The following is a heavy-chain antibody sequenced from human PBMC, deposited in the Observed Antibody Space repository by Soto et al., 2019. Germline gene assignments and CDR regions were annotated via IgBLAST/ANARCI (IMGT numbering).Heavy chain of an antibody. CDR1: GGSISRYY. CDR2: IYTTGST. D-gene: IGHD3-9*01. CDR3: ARVESLLTKQYYFDS. V-gene: IGHV4-4*07. J-gene: IGHJ4*02. Sequence: ASETLSLTCNVSGGSISRYYWSWIRQPAGKGLEWIGRIYTTGSTNYNPSLKSRVTMSVDTSKNQLSLKLTSVTAADTAVYYCARVESLLTKQYYFDSWGQGTLVTVSS.